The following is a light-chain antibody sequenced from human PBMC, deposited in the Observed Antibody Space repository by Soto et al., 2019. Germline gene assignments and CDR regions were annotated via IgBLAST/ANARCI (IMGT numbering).Light chain of an antibody. V-gene: IGLV1-44*01. Sequence: QSVLTQPPSASGTPGQRVTISCSGSSSNIGGNTVNWYQQLPGTAPKLLIYGNDQRPSGVPDRFSGSKSGTSASLAISGLQSEEESDYYCAAWEDSLNAFVFGTGTKLTVL. CDR1: SSNIGGNT. CDR2: GND. J-gene: IGLJ1*01. CDR3: AAWEDSLNAFV.